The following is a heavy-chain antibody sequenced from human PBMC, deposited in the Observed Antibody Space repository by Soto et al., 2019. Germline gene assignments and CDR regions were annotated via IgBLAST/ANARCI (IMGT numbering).Heavy chain of an antibody. J-gene: IGHJ5*02. CDR3: ARGQRFSHRFDP. Sequence: SETPAATFTVSGGAITRYYWTWIRQPAVKGLEWIGRIYSSGSTKYNTSLHSRVTMSLDTSKNQFSLRLTSVTAAETAVYYCARGQRFSHRFDPWGQGTLLTVT. D-gene: IGHD3-3*01. V-gene: IGHV4-4*07. CDR1: GGAITRYY. CDR2: IYSSGST.